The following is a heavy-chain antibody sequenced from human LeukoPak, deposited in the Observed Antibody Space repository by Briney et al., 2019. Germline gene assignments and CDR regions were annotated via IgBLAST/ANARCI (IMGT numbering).Heavy chain of an antibody. V-gene: IGHV4-34*01. J-gene: IGHJ5*02. CDR1: GGSFSGYY. D-gene: IGHD3-3*01. Sequence: PSETLSLTCAVYGGSFSGYYWSWIRQPPGKGLEWIGEINHSGSTNYNPSLKSRVTISVDASKNQSSLKLSSVTAADTAVYYCARYYYDFWSGYYKSGDNNWFDPWGQGTLVTVSS. CDR3: ARYYYDFWSGYYKSGDNNWFDP. CDR2: INHSGST.